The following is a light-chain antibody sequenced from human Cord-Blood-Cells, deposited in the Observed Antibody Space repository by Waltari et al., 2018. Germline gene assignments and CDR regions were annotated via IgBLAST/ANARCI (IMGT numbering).Light chain of an antibody. V-gene: IGLV2-14*01. Sequence: QSALTQPASVSGSPGQSITISCTGTSSDAAGYNYVSWYPQHPGKAPKLMIYDVSKRPSGVSNRFSGSKSGNTASLTISGLQAEDEADYYCSSYTSSSTLVFGGGTKLTVL. CDR3: SSYTSSSTLV. J-gene: IGLJ2*01. CDR2: DVS. CDR1: SSDAAGYNY.